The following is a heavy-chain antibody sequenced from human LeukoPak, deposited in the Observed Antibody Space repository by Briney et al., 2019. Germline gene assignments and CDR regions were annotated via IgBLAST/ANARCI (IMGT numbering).Heavy chain of an antibody. J-gene: IGHJ4*02. CDR1: GFTFSSYD. CDR2: ISGSGGST. D-gene: IGHD6-19*01. V-gene: IGHV3-23*01. CDR3: AKYSASSGLGY. Sequence: PGGSLRLSCAASGFTFSSYDIHWVRQAPGKGLEWVSAISGSGGSTYYADSVKGRFTISRDNSKNTLYLQMNSLRAEDTAVYYCAKYSASSGLGYWGQGTLVTVSS.